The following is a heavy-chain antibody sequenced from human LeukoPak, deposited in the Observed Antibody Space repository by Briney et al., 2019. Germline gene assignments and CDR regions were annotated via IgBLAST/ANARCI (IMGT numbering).Heavy chain of an antibody. V-gene: IGHV4-34*01. CDR3: ARVLRVVTATRNNYFDY. Sequence: SETLSLTCAVYGGSFSGYYWSWIRQPPGKGLEWIGEINHSGSTNYNPSPKSRVTISVDTSKNQFSLKLSSVTAADTAVYYCARVLRVVTATRNNYFDYWGQGTLVTVSS. CDR2: INHSGST. CDR1: GGSFSGYY. J-gene: IGHJ4*02. D-gene: IGHD2-21*02.